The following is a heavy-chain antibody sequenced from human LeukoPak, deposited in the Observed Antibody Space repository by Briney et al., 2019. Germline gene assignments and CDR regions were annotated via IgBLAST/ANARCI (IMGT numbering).Heavy chain of an antibody. V-gene: IGHV1-2*02. CDR3: ARAGYCSSTSCRYNWFDP. D-gene: IGHD2-2*01. CDR1: GYTLTGYY. J-gene: IGHJ5*02. CDR2: INPNSGGT. Sequence: GASLKFSCKASGYTLTGYYMHWVRQAPGQGLEWMGWINPNSGGTNYAQKFQGRVTMTRDTSISTAYMELSRLRSDDTAVYYCARAGYCSSTSCRYNWFDPWGQGTLVTVSS.